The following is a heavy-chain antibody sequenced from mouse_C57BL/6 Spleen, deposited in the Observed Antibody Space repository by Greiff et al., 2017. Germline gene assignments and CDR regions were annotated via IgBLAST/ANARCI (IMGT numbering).Heavy chain of an antibody. V-gene: IGHV1-7*01. CDR1: GYTFTSYW. D-gene: IGHD1-1*01. Sequence: QVQLKESGAELAKPGASVKLSCKASGYTFTSYWMHWVKQRPGQGLEWIGYINPSSGYTKYNQKFKDKATLTADKSSSTAYMQLSSLTYEGSAVYYCARARNDGSSPYYYAMDYWGQGTSVTVSS. CDR3: ARARNDGSSPYYYAMDY. CDR2: INPSSGYT. J-gene: IGHJ4*01.